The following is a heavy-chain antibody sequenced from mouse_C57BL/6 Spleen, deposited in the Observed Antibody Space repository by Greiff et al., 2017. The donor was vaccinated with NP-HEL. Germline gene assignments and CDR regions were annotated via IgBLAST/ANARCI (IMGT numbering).Heavy chain of an antibody. V-gene: IGHV1-53*01. CDR2: INPSNGGT. CDR3: AGGESDGNYEYYYAMDY. J-gene: IGHJ4*01. D-gene: IGHD2-1*01. CDR1: GYTFTSYW. Sequence: QVQLQQPGTELVKPGASVKLSCKASGYTFTSYWMHWVKQRPGQGLEWIGNINPSNGGTNYNEKFKSKATLTVDKSSSTAYMQLSSLTSEDSAVYYCAGGESDGNYEYYYAMDYWGQGTSVTVSS.